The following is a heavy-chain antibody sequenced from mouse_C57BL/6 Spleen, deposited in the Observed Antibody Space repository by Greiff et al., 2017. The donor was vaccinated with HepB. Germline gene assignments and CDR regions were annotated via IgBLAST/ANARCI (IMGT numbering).Heavy chain of an antibody. V-gene: IGHV1-85*01. Sequence: VKLVESGPELVKPGASVKLSCKASGYTFTSYDINWVKQRPGQGLEWIGWIYPRDGSTKYNEKFKGKATLTVDTSSSTAYMELHSLTSEDSAVYFCARADYSNYEWYFDVWGTGTTVTVSS. CDR2: IYPRDGST. CDR1: GYTFTSYD. J-gene: IGHJ1*03. D-gene: IGHD2-5*01. CDR3: ARADYSNYEWYFDV.